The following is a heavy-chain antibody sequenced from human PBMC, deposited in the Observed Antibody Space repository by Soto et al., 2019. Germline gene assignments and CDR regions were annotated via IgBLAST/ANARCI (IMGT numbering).Heavy chain of an antibody. V-gene: IGHV3-7*04. D-gene: IGHD1-1*01. Sequence: EVQLVDSGGGLVQPGGSLRLSCAASGFTFSSYWMSWVRQAPGKGLEWVANINQDGSEEYYVDSVRGRFTISRDNAKNSLYLQMNSLRAEDTAIYSCARRPLKNWNSNFAYWGQGTRVTVSP. CDR1: GFTFSSYW. J-gene: IGHJ4*02. CDR2: INQDGSEE. CDR3: ARRPLKNWNSNFAY.